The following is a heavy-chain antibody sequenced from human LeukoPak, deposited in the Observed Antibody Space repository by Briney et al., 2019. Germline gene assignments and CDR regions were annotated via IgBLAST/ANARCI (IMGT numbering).Heavy chain of an antibody. CDR2: IYHSGST. CDR3: ARHSSYYYDSSGSRYFDL. J-gene: IGHJ2*01. Sequence: PSETLSLTCTVSGYSISSGYYWGWIRQPPGKGLEWIGSIYHSGSTYYNPSLKSRVTISVDTPKNQFSLKLSSVTAADTAVYYCARHSSYYYDSSGSRYFDLWGRGTLVTVSS. CDR1: GYSISSGYY. D-gene: IGHD3-22*01. V-gene: IGHV4-38-2*02.